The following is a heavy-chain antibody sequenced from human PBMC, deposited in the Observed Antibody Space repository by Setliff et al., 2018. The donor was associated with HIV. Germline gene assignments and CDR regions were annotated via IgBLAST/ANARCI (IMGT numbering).Heavy chain of an antibody. CDR3: ARRTLITGYDY. V-gene: IGHV4-39*01. J-gene: IGHJ4*02. D-gene: IGHD3-16*01. CDR1: GGSIEFSSYY. Sequence: SETLSLTCSVSGGSIEFSSYYWGWICQPPGKGLEWIGSLYYSGTTYYNPSLKSRLTISVDTSKNQFSLKLSSVTAADTAVYYCARRTLITGYDYWGQGTLVTVSS. CDR2: LYYSGTT.